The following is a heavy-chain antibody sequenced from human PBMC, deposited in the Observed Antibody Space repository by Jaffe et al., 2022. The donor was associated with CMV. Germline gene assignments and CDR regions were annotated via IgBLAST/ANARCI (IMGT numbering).Heavy chain of an antibody. J-gene: IGHJ4*02. CDR2: INWDGDK. V-gene: IGHV2-5*02. D-gene: IGHD3-22*01. Sequence: QITLKESGPTLVKPTQTLTLTCTFSGFSFNTRGVGVGWIRQPPGKALEWLAVINWDGDKRYTPSLKSSFTIAKDTSKNQVVLTMTNMDPIDTATYYCAHYYYETSGYSRIFDYWGQGILVTVSS. CDR3: AHYYYETSGYSRIFDY. CDR1: GFSFNTRGVG.